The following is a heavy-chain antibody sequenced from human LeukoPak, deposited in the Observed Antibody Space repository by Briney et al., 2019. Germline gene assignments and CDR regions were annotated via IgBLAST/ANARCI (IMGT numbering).Heavy chain of an antibody. CDR2: ISSNGGSI. CDR3: AKGIAAGGLTTFDY. J-gene: IGHJ4*02. Sequence: GESLRLSCSASGFTFSSYAINWVRQAPGKGLEYVSGISSNGGSIYYADSVKGRFTISRDNSVNTLYLQMSSLRTEDTAVYYCAKGIAAGGLTTFDYWGQGTLVTVSS. CDR1: GFTFSSYA. V-gene: IGHV3-64D*06. D-gene: IGHD6-13*01.